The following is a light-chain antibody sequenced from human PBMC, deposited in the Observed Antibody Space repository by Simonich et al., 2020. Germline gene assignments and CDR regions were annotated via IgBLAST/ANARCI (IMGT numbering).Light chain of an antibody. J-gene: IGKJ3*01. CDR3: QQYYSTPPIT. V-gene: IGKV4-1*01. Sequence: DIVMTQSPDSLAVSLGERATIHCKSSQSVLYSSNNKNSLAWSQQKPGQPPKLLIYWASTRESGVPARFSGSGSGTDFTLTISSLQAEDVAVYYCQQYYSTPPITFGPGTKVDIK. CDR2: WAS. CDR1: QSVLYSSNNKNS.